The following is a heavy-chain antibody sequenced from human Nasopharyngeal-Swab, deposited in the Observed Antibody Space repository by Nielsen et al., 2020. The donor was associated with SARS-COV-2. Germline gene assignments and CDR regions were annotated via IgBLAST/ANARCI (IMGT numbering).Heavy chain of an antibody. CDR1: GDSISSSHYY. D-gene: IGHD3-3*02. V-gene: IGHV4-30-4*01. CDR3: ARSGTGAFVPSAINTFDV. CDR2: IFYTGTS. Sequence: SETLSLTCTVSGDSISSSHYYWNWILLSPGKGLDWIAYIFYTGTSYHQPSLKNRLDISMHRSKNQFSLNMTSVTAADSGVYYCARSGTGAFVPSAINTFDVWGPGTTVTVSS. J-gene: IGHJ3*01.